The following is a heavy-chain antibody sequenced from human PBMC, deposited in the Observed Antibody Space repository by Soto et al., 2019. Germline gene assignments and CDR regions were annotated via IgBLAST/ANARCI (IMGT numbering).Heavy chain of an antibody. CDR3: AHSPSVWFGELFDY. V-gene: IGHV2-5*02. CDR1: GCSLSTSGVG. D-gene: IGHD3-10*01. CDR2: IYWDDYK. J-gene: IGHJ4*02. Sequence: CGPTQVNPTRTLALTCTFSGCSLSTSGVGVGWMTKPPGKALEWLALIYWDDYKRYSPSLKSRLTITKDTSKNQVVLTMTNMDPVDTATYYCAHSPSVWFGELFDYWGQGTMVTVSS.